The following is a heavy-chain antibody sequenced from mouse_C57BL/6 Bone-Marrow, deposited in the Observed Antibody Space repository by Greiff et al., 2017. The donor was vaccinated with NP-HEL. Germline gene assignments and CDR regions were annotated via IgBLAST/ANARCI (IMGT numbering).Heavy chain of an antibody. J-gene: IGHJ3*01. D-gene: IGHD2-1*01. CDR2: IWGDGST. CDR1: GFSLTSYG. Sequence: VRLQQSGPGLVAPSQSLSITCTVSGFSLTSYGVSWVRQPPGRGLEWLGVIWGDGSTNSPSALISRLSISNDNSKSQVFLKLNSLQTDDTATYYCAKGHYGNYYWFAYWGQGTLVTVSS. V-gene: IGHV2-3*01. CDR3: AKGHYGNYYWFAY.